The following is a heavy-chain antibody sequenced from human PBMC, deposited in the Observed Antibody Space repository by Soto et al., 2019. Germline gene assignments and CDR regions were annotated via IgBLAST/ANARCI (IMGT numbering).Heavy chain of an antibody. D-gene: IGHD5-18*01. CDR3: AASVGTARRVEDGMDV. CDR2: IIPILTTP. CDR1: GGTFSIYG. Sequence: QVHLVQSGAEVKKTGASVKVSCTASGGTFSIYGFSWVRQAPGQGPEWIRGIIPILTTPNYAQKFHGRVTIVADESTTTVYMELSSMKSEETAVYYSAASVGTARRVEDGMDVWSEVTSVTVSP. J-gene: IGHJ6*04. V-gene: IGHV1-69*01.